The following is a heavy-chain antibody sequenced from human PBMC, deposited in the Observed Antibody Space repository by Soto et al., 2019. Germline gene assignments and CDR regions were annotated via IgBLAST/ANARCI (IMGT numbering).Heavy chain of an antibody. CDR2: IIPIFGTA. CDR1: GGTFSSYA. CDR3: AQGIARITHGAFDY. Sequence: SVKVSCKASGGTFSSYAISWVRQAPGQGLEWMGGIIPIFGTANYAQKFQGRVTITADESTSTAYMELSSLRSEDTAVYYCAQGIARITHGAFDYWGQGTLVTVST. J-gene: IGHJ4*02. V-gene: IGHV1-69*13. D-gene: IGHD3-10*01.